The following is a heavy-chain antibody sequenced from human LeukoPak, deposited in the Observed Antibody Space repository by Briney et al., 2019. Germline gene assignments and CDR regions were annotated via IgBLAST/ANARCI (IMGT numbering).Heavy chain of an antibody. J-gene: IGHJ4*02. Sequence: GGSLRLSCAASGFTFSSNNMHWVRQAPGKGLEWISYISSSSSTIYYADSVKGRFTISRDNSENTLYLQMNSLRAEDTAVYYCAKGLRKLIVGSTEYYFDYWGQGTLVTVSS. CDR2: ISSSSSTI. V-gene: IGHV3-48*01. CDR3: AKGLRKLIVGSTEYYFDY. CDR1: GFTFSSNN. D-gene: IGHD1-26*01.